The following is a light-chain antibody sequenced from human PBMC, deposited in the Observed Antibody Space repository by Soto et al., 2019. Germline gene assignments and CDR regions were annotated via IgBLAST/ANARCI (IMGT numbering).Light chain of an antibody. CDR3: AAWDDGLNAWV. Sequence: QLVLTQPPSASGTPGQRVTISCSGSSSNIGSNTVNWYQQLPGTAPKLLIYSNNQRPSGVPDRFSGSKSGTSASLAISGLQSEDEADYYCAAWDDGLNAWVFGGGTKLTVL. CDR2: SNN. J-gene: IGLJ3*02. CDR1: SSNIGSNT. V-gene: IGLV1-44*01.